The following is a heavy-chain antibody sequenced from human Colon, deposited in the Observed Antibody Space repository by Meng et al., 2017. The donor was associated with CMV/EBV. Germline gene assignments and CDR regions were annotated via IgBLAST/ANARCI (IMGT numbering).Heavy chain of an antibody. CDR2: ITGSGLST. J-gene: IGHJ4*02. CDR3: VKFWAPHV. CDR1: GFTFSSYA. V-gene: IGHV3-23*01. Sequence: GGSLRLSCAASGFTFSSYAINWVRQAPGKGLEWVSGITGSGLSTYYTDSVKGRFTISRDTSRNTLYLEMNSLRAEDTAVYYGVKFWAPHVWGQGTLVTVSS. D-gene: IGHD3-16*01.